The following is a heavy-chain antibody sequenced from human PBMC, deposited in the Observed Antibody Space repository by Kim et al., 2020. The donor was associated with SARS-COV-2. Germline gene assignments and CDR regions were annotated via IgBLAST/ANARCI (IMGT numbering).Heavy chain of an antibody. V-gene: IGHV3-23*01. CDR2: ISGSGGNT. Sequence: GGSLRLSCAASGFTFSGYAMSWVRQAPGKGLEWVSSISGSGGNTFYADSVKGRFTVSRDNSKNTLYLQMSSLRAEDTAIYYCAKDQIVGNGLYDPFELWGQRALVTASS. CDR3: AKDQIVGNGLYDPFEL. D-gene: IGHD2-15*01. CDR1: GFTFSGYA. J-gene: IGHJ4*02.